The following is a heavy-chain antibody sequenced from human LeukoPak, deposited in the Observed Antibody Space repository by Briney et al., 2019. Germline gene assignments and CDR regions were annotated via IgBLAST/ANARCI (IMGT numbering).Heavy chain of an antibody. V-gene: IGHV3-66*01. Sequence: GGSPRLSCAASGFTVSNNFMSWVRQAPGKGLEWVSVIYSGGSTYYADSVKGRFTISRDNPKNTLYLQMHSLRAEDTAVYYCARDSPQNTVVDYWGQGTLVTVSS. CDR3: ARDSPQNTVVDY. CDR2: IYSGGST. CDR1: GFTVSNNF. J-gene: IGHJ4*02. D-gene: IGHD2/OR15-2a*01.